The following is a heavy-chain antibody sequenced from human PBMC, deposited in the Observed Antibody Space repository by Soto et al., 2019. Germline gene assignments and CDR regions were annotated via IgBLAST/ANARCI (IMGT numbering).Heavy chain of an antibody. V-gene: IGHV4-59*01. Sequence: SETLSLTCSVSAGSISSYYWSWIRQPPGKGLEWVGYIYYGGTNRYNPSLKSRVTISEETSKNRFSLKLRAVTAAATAVYYCARKVWFSEPSNSFDPWGQGTLVSAPQ. CDR3: ARKVWFSEPSNSFDP. CDR2: IYYGGTN. CDR1: AGSISSYY. D-gene: IGHD1-26*01. J-gene: IGHJ5*02.